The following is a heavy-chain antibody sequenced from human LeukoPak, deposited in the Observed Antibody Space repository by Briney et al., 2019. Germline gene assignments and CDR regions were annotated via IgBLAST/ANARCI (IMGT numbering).Heavy chain of an antibody. CDR2: ISGDGSIT. J-gene: IGHJ4*01. V-gene: IGHV3-74*01. CDR1: GFTVSGYW. CDR3: AKGRAGNYYNHNDY. Sequence: GGSLRLSCAASGFTVSGYWMHWVRQAPGKGLVWVSRISGDGSITAYADSVKGRFTISRDNAKNTLYLQMNSLRAEDTAVYYCAKGRAGNYYNHNDYWGQGTLVTVSS. D-gene: IGHD3-10*01.